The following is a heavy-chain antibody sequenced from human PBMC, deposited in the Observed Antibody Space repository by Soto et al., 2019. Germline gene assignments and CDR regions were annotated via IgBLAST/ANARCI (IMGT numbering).Heavy chain of an antibody. CDR1: GGSFSGYY. Sequence: SETLSLTCAVYGGSFSGYYWSWIRQPPGKGLEWIGEINHSGSTNYNPSLKSRVTISVDTSKNQFSLKLSSVTAADTAVYYCARGVTYDSSGYYYFGWGQGTLVTVSS. CDR3: ARGVTYDSSGYYYFG. V-gene: IGHV4-34*01. J-gene: IGHJ4*02. D-gene: IGHD3-22*01. CDR2: INHSGST.